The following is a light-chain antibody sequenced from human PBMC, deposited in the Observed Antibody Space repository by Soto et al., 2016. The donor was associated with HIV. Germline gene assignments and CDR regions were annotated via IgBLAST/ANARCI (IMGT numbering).Light chain of an antibody. CDR2: ATS. J-gene: IGKJ2*01. Sequence: AIQMTQSPSSLSASLGDRVTITCRASRGIKNELGWYQQKPGKAPKLLIYATSSLGGGVPSRFSGSGSGTDFTLTISSLQPEDSASYFXLQDYDRPYTFGQGPSWRSN. V-gene: IGKV1-6*01. CDR3: LQDYDRPYT. CDR1: RGIKNE.